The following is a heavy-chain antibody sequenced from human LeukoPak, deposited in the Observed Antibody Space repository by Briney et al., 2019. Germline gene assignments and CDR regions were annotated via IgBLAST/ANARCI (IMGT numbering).Heavy chain of an antibody. CDR2: INHSGST. CDR1: GGSFSGYY. D-gene: IGHD3-22*01. V-gene: IGHV4-34*01. CDR3: ARAPPRRKWLLLDY. J-gene: IGHJ4*02. Sequence: PSETLSLTCAVYGGSFSGYYWSWIRQPPGKGLDWIGEINHSGSTNYNPPLKSRVTISVDTSKNQFSLKLSSVAAADTAVYYCARAPPRRKWLLLDYWGQGTLVTVSS.